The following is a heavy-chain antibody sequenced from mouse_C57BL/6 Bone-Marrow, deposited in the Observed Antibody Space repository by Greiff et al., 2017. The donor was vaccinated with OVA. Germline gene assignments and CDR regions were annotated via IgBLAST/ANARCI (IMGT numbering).Heavy chain of an antibody. V-gene: IGHV1-76*01. Sequence: QVQLQQSGAELVRPGASVKLSCKASGYTFTDYYINWVKQRPGQGLEWIARLYPGSGNTYYNEKFKGKATLTAEKSSSTDYMQLSSLTSEDSAVYFCARYRGYWGQGTTLTVSS. CDR2: LYPGSGNT. CDR1: GYTFTDYY. J-gene: IGHJ2*01. CDR3: ARYRGY.